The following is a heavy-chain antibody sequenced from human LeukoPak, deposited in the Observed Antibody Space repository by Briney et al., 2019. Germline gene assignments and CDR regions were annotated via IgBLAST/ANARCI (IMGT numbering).Heavy chain of an antibody. CDR3: ARLVLSRTWFDDF. Sequence: GGSLRLSCAASGFTFSSYWTSWVRQALGKGLEWVANIKGDGSAKYYVDSVKGRFTITRDNAKSSLFLQMNSLRAEDTAVYYCARLVLSRTWFDDFWGQGTLVTVSS. J-gene: IGHJ4*02. CDR2: IKGDGSAK. D-gene: IGHD6-13*01. V-gene: IGHV3-7*01. CDR1: GFTFSSYW.